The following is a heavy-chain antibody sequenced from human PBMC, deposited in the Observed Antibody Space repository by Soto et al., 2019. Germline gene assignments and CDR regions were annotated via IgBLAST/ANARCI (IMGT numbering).Heavy chain of an antibody. CDR2: ISAYNGNT. V-gene: IGHV1-18*01. Sequence: QIQLVQSGAEVKKPGASVKVSCKASGYTFSSYHITWVRQAPGQGLEWMGWISAYNGNTNYAQNLQGRVTMTTDPTTSTAYTELRSRRSDGTAVYYCARDLPPVDFWCQGNVVTVSS. J-gene: IGHJ4*02. CDR3: ARDLPPVDF. CDR1: GYTFSSYH.